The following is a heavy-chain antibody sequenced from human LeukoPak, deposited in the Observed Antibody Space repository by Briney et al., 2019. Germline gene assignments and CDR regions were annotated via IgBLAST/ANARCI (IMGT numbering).Heavy chain of an antibody. Sequence: PGGSLRLSCAASGFNFSDYYMTWIRQAPGKGLEWLSYIGSGGSTKNYADSVKGRFTISRDNAKNSLFLQLNNLRVEDTAVYYCAREGATVTTFDYWGQGTLVTVSS. J-gene: IGHJ4*02. CDR3: AREGATVTTFDY. CDR1: GFNFSDYY. D-gene: IGHD4-17*01. V-gene: IGHV3-11*04. CDR2: IGSGGSTK.